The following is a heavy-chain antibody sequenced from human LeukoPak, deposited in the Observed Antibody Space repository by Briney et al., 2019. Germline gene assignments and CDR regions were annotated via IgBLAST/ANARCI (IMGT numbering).Heavy chain of an antibody. V-gene: IGHV4-59*12. J-gene: IGHJ4*02. Sequence: PSEALSLTCSVSGGSLSSYYWGWIRQTPGKGLEWIGYIYYSGSTNYNSSLKSRVSISVDTSKNQFSLTLSSVTAADTAVYYCARRLNGSGSRRLDYWGQGTLVTVSS. CDR2: IYYSGST. CDR1: GGSLSSYY. D-gene: IGHD3-10*01. CDR3: ARRLNGSGSRRLDY.